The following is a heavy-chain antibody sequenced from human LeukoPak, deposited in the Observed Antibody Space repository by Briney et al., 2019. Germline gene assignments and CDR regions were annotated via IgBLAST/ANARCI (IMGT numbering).Heavy chain of an antibody. Sequence: ASVKVSCKASGYTFTSYAMHWVRQAPGQRLEWMGRINAGNGNTKYSQKFQGRVTITRDTSASTAYMELSSLRSEDTAVYYCARILLDIVVVPAALGWFDPWGQGTLVTVSS. J-gene: IGHJ5*02. CDR3: ARILLDIVVVPAALGWFDP. D-gene: IGHD2-2*01. V-gene: IGHV1-3*01. CDR1: GYTFTSYA. CDR2: INAGNGNT.